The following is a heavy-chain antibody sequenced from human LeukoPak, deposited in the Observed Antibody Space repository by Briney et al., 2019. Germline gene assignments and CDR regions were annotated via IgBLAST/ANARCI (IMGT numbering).Heavy chain of an antibody. CDR1: GGTFSSYA. V-gene: IGHV1-69*05. CDR3: ARDPGIAAAGTGYYYYYYGMDV. CDR2: IIPIFGTA. D-gene: IGHD6-13*01. Sequence: GASVKVSCKASGGTFSSYAISWVRQAPGQGLEWMGGIIPIFGTANYAQKFQGRVTITTDESTSTAYMGLSSLRSEDTAVYYCARDPGIAAAGTGYYYYYYGMDVWGQGTTVTVSS. J-gene: IGHJ6*02.